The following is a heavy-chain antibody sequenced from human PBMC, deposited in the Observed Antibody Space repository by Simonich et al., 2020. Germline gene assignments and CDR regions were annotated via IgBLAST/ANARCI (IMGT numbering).Heavy chain of an antibody. Sequence: QVQLVQSGAEVKKPGASVKVSCKASGYTFTGYYMHWVRQAPGQGLEGRGGINPTRGGTKYAQKFQGRGTMTRDTSISTAYMELSRLRSDDTAVYYCARVRFEAFDIWGQGTMVTVSS. J-gene: IGHJ3*02. CDR2: INPTRGGT. CDR3: ARVRFEAFDI. V-gene: IGHV1-2*02. CDR1: GYTFTGYY.